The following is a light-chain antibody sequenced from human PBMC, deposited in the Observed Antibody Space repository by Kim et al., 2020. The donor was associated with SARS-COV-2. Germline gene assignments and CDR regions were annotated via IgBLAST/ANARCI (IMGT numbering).Light chain of an antibody. CDR3: CSTSNSLDYV. CDR2: DVS. J-gene: IGLJ1*01. CDR1: GSDIGSSHT. Sequence: GHSIPISCSGTGSDIGSSHTVSCYQQHSGKAPRLIIFDVSDRPSGVSARFSGSKSGNLASLTISGLQSADEADYYCCSTSNSLDYVFGTGTRVTVL. V-gene: IGLV2-14*03.